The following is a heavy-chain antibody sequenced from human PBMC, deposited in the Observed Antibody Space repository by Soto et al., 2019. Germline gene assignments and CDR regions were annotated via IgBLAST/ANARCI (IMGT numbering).Heavy chain of an antibody. CDR3: ARVRDNLLWFGASDAFDI. Sequence: TSETLSLTCTISGGSISSYYWSWLRQPPGKGLEWIGYIYYSGSTNYNPSLKSRVTISVDTSKNQFSLKLSSVTAADTAVYYCARVRDNLLWFGASDAFDIWGQGTMVTVSS. D-gene: IGHD3-10*01. J-gene: IGHJ3*02. CDR2: IYYSGST. CDR1: GGSISSYY. V-gene: IGHV4-59*01.